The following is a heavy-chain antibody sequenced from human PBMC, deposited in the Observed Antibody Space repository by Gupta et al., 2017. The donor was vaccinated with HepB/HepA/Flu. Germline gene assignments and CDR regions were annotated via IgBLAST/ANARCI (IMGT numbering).Heavy chain of an antibody. J-gene: IGHJ6*02. Sequence: PGGSLRLSCAVSGLPFDNAWMTWVRQAPGKGLEWVGRIKSKTAGGTIDYAAPVKGRFTISRDDSKNTLHLQMNSLKTEETAVYYCVTSFYYYYGMDVWGQGTTGTVSS. CDR3: VTSFYYYYGMDV. CDR1: GLPFDNAW. CDR2: IKSKTAGGTI. V-gene: IGHV3-15*05.